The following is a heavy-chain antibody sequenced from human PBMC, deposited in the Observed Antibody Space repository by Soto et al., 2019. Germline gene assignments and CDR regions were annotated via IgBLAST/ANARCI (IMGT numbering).Heavy chain of an antibody. CDR3: AKDRGGFANGWEYFDF. J-gene: IGHJ4*02. CDR1: GFTFSSYT. Sequence: DVQLVESGGGFVQPGGSLRVSCAASGFTFSSYTMGWVRQAPGKGLEWVSSVSGRGANTYYADSVNGRFTISRDNSKNTLYLQMNNLRGEDTAVYYCAKDRGGFANGWEYFDFWGQGTLVIVSS. V-gene: IGHV3-23*04. D-gene: IGHD6-19*01. CDR2: VSGRGANT.